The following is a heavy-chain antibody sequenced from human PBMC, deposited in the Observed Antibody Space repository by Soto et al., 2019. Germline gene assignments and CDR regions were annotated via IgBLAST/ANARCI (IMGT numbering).Heavy chain of an antibody. CDR3: ARERTGTTSMDV. D-gene: IGHD1-1*01. Sequence: ASVKVSCKASGYTFTNFGISWVRQAPGQGLEWMGWISAYNGNTNYAQKFQGRVTMTRNTSISTAYMELSSLRSEDTAVYYCARERTGTTSMDVWGQGTTVTVSS. J-gene: IGHJ6*02. V-gene: IGHV1-18*01. CDR1: GYTFTNFG. CDR2: ISAYNGNT.